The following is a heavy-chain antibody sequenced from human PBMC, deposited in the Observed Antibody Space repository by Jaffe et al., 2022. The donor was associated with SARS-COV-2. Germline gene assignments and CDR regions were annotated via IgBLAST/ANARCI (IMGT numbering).Heavy chain of an antibody. CDR3: AGTVQWELRSYYYYGMDV. J-gene: IGHJ6*02. Sequence: EVQLVESGGGLVKPGGSLRLSCAASGFTFSSYSMNWVRQAPGKGLEWVSSISSSSSYIYYADSVKGRFTISRDNAKNSLYLQMNSLRAEDTAVYYCAGTVQWELRSYYYYGMDVWGQGTTVTVSS. CDR1: GFTFSSYS. V-gene: IGHV3-21*01. D-gene: IGHD1-26*01. CDR2: ISSSSSYI.